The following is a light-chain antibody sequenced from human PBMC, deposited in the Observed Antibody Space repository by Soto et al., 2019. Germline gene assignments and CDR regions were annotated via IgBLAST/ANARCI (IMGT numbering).Light chain of an antibody. CDR1: QSVSSSY. J-gene: IGKJ3*01. Sequence: EIVLTQSPGTLSLSPGERATLSCRASQSVSSSYLAWYQQKPGQAPRLLIYGASSRATGIPDRFSGSGSGADFSLTISRLEPEDFAVYYGQQYGSSPPTFGPGTKVDIK. CDR2: GAS. V-gene: IGKV3-20*01. CDR3: QQYGSSPPT.